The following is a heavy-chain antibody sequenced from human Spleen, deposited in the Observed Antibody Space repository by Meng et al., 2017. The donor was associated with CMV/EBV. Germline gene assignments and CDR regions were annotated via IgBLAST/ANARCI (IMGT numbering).Heavy chain of an antibody. Sequence: CAASGFIFSRCAMHWVRQAPGKGLEWVAVISFDGSNKYYADSVRGRFTISRDISKNTLYLQMNSLRAEDTAVYYCAKGGWNDADAFDIWGQGTMVTVSS. V-gene: IGHV3-30*04. CDR2: ISFDGSNK. J-gene: IGHJ3*02. CDR3: AKGGWNDADAFDI. D-gene: IGHD1-1*01. CDR1: GFIFSRCA.